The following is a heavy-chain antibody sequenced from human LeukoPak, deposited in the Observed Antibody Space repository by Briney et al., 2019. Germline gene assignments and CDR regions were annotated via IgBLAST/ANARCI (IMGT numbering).Heavy chain of an antibody. J-gene: IGHJ3*02. CDR1: GYTFTSYG. Sequence: GASVTVSCKASGYTFTSYGISWVRQAPGQGLEWMGWISAYNGNTNYAQKLQGRVTMTTDTSTSTAYMELRSLRSDDTAVYYCARGPLITIFGVVISHDAFDIWGQGTMVTVSS. CDR2: ISAYNGNT. V-gene: IGHV1-18*01. D-gene: IGHD3-3*01. CDR3: ARGPLITIFGVVISHDAFDI.